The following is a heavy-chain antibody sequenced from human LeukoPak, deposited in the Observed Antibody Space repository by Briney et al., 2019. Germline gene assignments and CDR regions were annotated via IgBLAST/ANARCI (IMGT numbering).Heavy chain of an antibody. J-gene: IGHJ5*02. V-gene: IGHV4-59*12. CDR2: IYYSGST. CDR1: SASISSFY. CDR3: TTRSERVDP. Sequence: SETLSLTCTVSSASISSFYWSWIRQPPGKGLEWIGYIYYSGSTNYNPSLKSRVTISVDTSKNQFSLKMTSVTAADTAIYYCTTRSERVDPWGQGTQVIVSS. D-gene: IGHD1-1*01.